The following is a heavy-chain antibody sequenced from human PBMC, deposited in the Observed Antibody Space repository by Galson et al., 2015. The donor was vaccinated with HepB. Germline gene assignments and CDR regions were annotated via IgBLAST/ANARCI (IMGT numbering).Heavy chain of an antibody. Sequence: SVKVSCKASGGTFSSYTISWVRQAPGQGLEWMGRIIPILGIANYAQKFQGRVTITADKSTSTAYMELSSLRSEDTAVYYCARDLTGTAAAGTFDYWGQGTLVTVSS. CDR1: GGTFSSYT. CDR2: IIPILGIA. J-gene: IGHJ4*02. CDR3: ARDLTGTAAAGTFDY. V-gene: IGHV1-69*04. D-gene: IGHD6-13*01.